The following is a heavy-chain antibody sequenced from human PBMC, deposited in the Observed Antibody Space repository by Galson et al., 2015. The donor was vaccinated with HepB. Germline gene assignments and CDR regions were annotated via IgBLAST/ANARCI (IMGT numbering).Heavy chain of an antibody. CDR1: GFTFSSYA. CDR2: ISGSGGST. CDR3: AKGEKTWIQLWRRPQKDYFDY. J-gene: IGHJ4*02. V-gene: IGHV3-23*01. D-gene: IGHD5-18*01. Sequence: SLRLSCAASGFTFSSYAMSWVRQAPGKGLEWVSAISGSGGSTYYADSVKGRFTISRDNSKNTLYLQMNSLRAEDTAVYYCAKGEKTWIQLWRRPQKDYFDYWGQGTLVTVSS.